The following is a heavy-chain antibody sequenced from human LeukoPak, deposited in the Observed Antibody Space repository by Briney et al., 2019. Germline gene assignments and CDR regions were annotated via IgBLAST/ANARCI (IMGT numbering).Heavy chain of an antibody. CDR3: ARDAYESDTAMVIGNWFDP. V-gene: IGHV3-23*01. D-gene: IGHD5-18*01. J-gene: IGHJ5*02. CDR1: AFTFSSYA. Sequence: GGSLRLSCAASAFTFSSYALTWVRQAPGKGLEWVSGISGSGHGTYYADSVKGRFTISRDNSKNTLYLQMNSLRAEDTAVYYCARDAYESDTAMVIGNWFDPWGQGTLVTVSS. CDR2: ISGSGHGT.